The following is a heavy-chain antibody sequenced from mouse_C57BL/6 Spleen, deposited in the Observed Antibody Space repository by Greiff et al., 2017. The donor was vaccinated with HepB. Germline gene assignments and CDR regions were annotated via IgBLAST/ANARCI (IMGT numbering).Heavy chain of an antibody. D-gene: IGHD2-1*01. CDR2: IDPSDSYT. CDR3: ARADYYGNYEDFDY. CDR1: GYTFTSYW. V-gene: IGHV1-50*01. J-gene: IGHJ2*01. Sequence: QVQLQQPGAELVKPGASVKLSCKASGYTFTSYWMQWVKQRPGQGLEWIGEIDPSDSYTNYNQKFKGKATLTVDTSSSTAYMQLSSLTSEDSAVYYCARADYYGNYEDFDYWGQGTTLTVSS.